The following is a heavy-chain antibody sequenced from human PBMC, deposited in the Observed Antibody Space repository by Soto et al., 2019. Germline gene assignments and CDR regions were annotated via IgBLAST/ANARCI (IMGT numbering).Heavy chain of an antibody. J-gene: IGHJ4*02. CDR3: ARDRGGSYLFDY. CDR1: GFTFSSYA. Sequence: VQLVESGGGLVKPGGSLRLSCAASGFTFSSYAISWVRQAPGQGLEWMGGIIPIFGTANYAQKFQGRVTITADESTSTAYMELSSLRSEDTAVYYCARDRGGSYLFDYWGQGTLVTVSS. D-gene: IGHD1-26*01. V-gene: IGHV1-69*01. CDR2: IIPIFGTA.